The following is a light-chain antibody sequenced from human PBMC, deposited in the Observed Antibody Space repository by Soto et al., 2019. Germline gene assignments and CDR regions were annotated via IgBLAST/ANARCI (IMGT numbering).Light chain of an antibody. Sequence: QSALTQPASVSGSPGQSITISCTGTSSDVGGYNYVSWYQQHPGKAPKLMIYDVSTRPSGVSNRFSGSKSGNTASLTISGLQAEDEADYYCSSYTSSSFGVFGGGTKLTVL. CDR2: DVS. CDR1: SSDVGGYNY. CDR3: SSYTSSSFGV. V-gene: IGLV2-14*01. J-gene: IGLJ2*01.